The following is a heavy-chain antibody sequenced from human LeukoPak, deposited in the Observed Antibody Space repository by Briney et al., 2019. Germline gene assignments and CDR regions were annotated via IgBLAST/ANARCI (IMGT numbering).Heavy chain of an antibody. D-gene: IGHD4-11*01. CDR2: ISYDGSNK. CDR1: GFTFSSYA. J-gene: IGHJ6*02. V-gene: IGHV3-30*04. CDR3: ARGSGLTTVSDYYYYYGMDV. Sequence: PGGSLRLSCAASGFTFSSYAMHWVRLAPGKGLEWVAVISYDGSNKYYADSVKGRFTISRDNSKNTLYLQMNSLRAEDTAVYYCARGSGLTTVSDYYYYYGMDVWGQGTTVTVSS.